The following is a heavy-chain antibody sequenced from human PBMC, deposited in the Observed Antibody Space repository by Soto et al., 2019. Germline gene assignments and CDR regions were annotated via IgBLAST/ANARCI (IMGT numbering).Heavy chain of an antibody. CDR1: GYTFTSYD. CDR2: MNPNSGNT. D-gene: IGHD2-2*01. CDR3: ARAVGYCSSTSCSYGMDV. Sequence: ASVKVSCKASGYTFTSYDINWVRQATGQGLEWMGWMNPNSGNTGCAQKFQGRVTMTRNTSISTAYMELSSLRSEDTAVYYCARAVGYCSSTSCSYGMDVWGQGTTVTVSS. J-gene: IGHJ6*02. V-gene: IGHV1-8*01.